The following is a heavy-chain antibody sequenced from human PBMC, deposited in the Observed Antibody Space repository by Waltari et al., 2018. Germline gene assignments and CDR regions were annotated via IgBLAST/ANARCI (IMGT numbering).Heavy chain of an antibody. J-gene: IGHJ6*02. CDR1: GFTVSRHY. CDR2: IYSGGST. Sequence: EVQLVESGGGLIQPGGSLRLSCADSGFTVSRHYMRWVRQAPGKGLECVSVIYSGGSTYYADSVKGRFTISRDNSKNTLYLQMNSLRAEDTAVYYCAREGGSYGMDVWGQGTTVTVSS. CDR3: AREGGSYGMDV. V-gene: IGHV3-53*01.